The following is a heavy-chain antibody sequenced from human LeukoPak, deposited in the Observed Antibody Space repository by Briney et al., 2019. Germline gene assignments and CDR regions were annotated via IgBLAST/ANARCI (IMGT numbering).Heavy chain of an antibody. J-gene: IGHJ4*02. V-gene: IGHV1-69*01. CDR1: GGTFSSYA. Sequence: SVKVSCKASGGTFSSYAISWVRQAPGQGLEWMGGIIPIFGTANYAQKFQGRVTITADESTSTAYMELSSLRSEDTAVYYCARGYCSGGSCYPDYYFDYWGQGTLVTASS. D-gene: IGHD2-15*01. CDR2: IIPIFGTA. CDR3: ARGYCSGGSCYPDYYFDY.